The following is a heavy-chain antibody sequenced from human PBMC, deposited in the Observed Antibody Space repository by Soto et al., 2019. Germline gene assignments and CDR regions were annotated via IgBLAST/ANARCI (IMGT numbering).Heavy chain of an antibody. Sequence: ASVKVSCKASGYTITSYYMHWERQAHGQGLEWMGIINPSGGSTSYAQKFQGRVTMTRDTSTSTVYMELSSLRSEDTAVYYCARELVVPAARGHAFDIWGQGTMVTVSS. CDR2: INPSGGST. CDR3: ARELVVPAARGHAFDI. V-gene: IGHV1-46*01. CDR1: GYTITSYY. D-gene: IGHD2-2*01. J-gene: IGHJ3*02.